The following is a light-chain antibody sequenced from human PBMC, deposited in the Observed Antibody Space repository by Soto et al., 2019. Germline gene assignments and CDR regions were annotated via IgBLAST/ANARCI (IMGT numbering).Light chain of an antibody. Sequence: QSVLTQPPSVSGAPGQRVTISCTGSSSNIGAGYDVHWYQHLPGTAPKLLISDNSNRPSGVPDRYSGSKSGNTASLTISGLQTEDEADYYCLSYTVTSILVFGGGTKLTVL. CDR2: DNS. V-gene: IGLV1-40*01. CDR3: LSYTVTSILV. J-gene: IGLJ3*02. CDR1: SSNIGAGYD.